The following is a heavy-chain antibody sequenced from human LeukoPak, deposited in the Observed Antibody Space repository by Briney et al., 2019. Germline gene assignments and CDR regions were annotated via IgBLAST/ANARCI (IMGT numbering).Heavy chain of an antibody. Sequence: GGSLRLSCAASGFTFTTYNINWVRQPPGRGLEWVSSISSSSSYIYHADSVKGRFTISRDNAKNSLYLQMNSLRAEDTAVYYCARDSSSWYVGLFDYWGQGTLVTVSS. J-gene: IGHJ4*02. CDR3: ARDSSSWYVGLFDY. V-gene: IGHV3-21*01. CDR1: GFTFTTYN. D-gene: IGHD6-13*01. CDR2: ISSSSSYI.